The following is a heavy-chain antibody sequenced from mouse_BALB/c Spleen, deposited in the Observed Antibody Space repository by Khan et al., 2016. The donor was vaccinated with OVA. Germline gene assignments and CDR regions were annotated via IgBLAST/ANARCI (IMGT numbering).Heavy chain of an antibody. V-gene: IGHV1S137*01. J-gene: IGHJ2*01. Sequence: QVQLQQSGPELVRPGVSVKISCKGSGYTFTDYAMYWVKQSHAKSLEWIGFISTYSGHTNYNLKFKGKATMTVDKSSSTAYMELARLTSEDSAIYYLARPAYAGYSDYWGQGTTLAFSS. CDR1: GYTFTDYA. D-gene: IGHD2-3*01. CDR2: ISTYSGHT. CDR3: ARPAYAGYSDY.